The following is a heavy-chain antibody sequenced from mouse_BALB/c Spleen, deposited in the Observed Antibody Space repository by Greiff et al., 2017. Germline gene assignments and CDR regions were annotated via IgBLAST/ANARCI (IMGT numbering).Heavy chain of an antibody. CDR3: ARQGYYGSSYYYAMDY. D-gene: IGHD1-1*01. CDR1: GFTFSSYY. CDR2: INSNGGST. V-gene: IGHV5-6-2*01. Sequence: EVKLVESGGGLVKLGGSLKLSCAASGFTFSSYYMSWVRQTPEKRLELVAAINSNGGSTYYPDTVKGRFTISRDNAKNTLYLQMSSLKSEDTALYYCARQGYYGSSYYYAMDYWGQGTSVTVSS. J-gene: IGHJ4*01.